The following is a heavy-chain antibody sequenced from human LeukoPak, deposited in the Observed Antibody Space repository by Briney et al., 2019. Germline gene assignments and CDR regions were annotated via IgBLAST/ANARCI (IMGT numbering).Heavy chain of an antibody. Sequence: SVNVSCKASGGTFSIYAISWVRQAPGQGLEWMGRIIPIIGIANYAQKFQGRVTITADKSTSTAYMELSSLRSEDTAVYYCARESNHYDSSGYRYYYGMDVWGQGTTVTVSS. CDR1: GGTFSIYA. V-gene: IGHV1-69*04. J-gene: IGHJ6*02. CDR2: IIPIIGIA. CDR3: ARESNHYDSSGYRYYYGMDV. D-gene: IGHD3-22*01.